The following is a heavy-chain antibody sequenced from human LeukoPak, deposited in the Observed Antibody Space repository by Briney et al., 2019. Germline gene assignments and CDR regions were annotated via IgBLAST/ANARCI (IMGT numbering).Heavy chain of an antibody. CDR3: AKAVSGTNTPFDF. J-gene: IGHJ4*02. Sequence: GGSLRLSCAASGFTFSSYSMNWVRQAPGKGLEWVSVFSATGSSTYYADSVKGRFTIPRDNSKNTLYLQMNSLRAEDTAVYYCAKAVSGTNTPFDFWGQGTLVTVSS. CDR1: GFTFSSYS. CDR2: FSATGSST. D-gene: IGHD6-19*01. V-gene: IGHV3-23*01.